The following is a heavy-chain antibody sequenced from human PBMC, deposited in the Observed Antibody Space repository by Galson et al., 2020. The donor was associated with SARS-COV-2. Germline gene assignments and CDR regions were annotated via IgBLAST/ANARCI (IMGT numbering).Heavy chain of an antibody. CDR2: ISYDGSNK. Sequence: TGGSLRLSCAASGFTFSSYGMPWVRQAPGKGLEWVAVISYDGSNKYYADSVKGRFTISRDNSKNTLYLQMNSLRAEDTAVYYCAKPSGDLVVYYFDYWGQGTLVTVSS. D-gene: IGHD2-8*02. J-gene: IGHJ4*02. CDR1: GFTFSSYG. V-gene: IGHV3-30*18. CDR3: AKPSGDLVVYYFDY.